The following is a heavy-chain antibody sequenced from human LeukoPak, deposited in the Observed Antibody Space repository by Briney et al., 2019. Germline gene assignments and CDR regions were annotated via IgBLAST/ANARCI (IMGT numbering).Heavy chain of an antibody. D-gene: IGHD1-14*01. CDR2: INPSGGSS. V-gene: IGHV1-46*01. Sequence: ASVKVSCKASGGTFSSYAISWVRQAPGQGLEWMGIINPSGGSSSYAQKFQGRVTMTRDTSTSTVYMELSSLRSEDTAVYYCARDRSEAYYYGMDVWGQGTTVTVSS. CDR1: GGTFSSYA. CDR3: ARDRSEAYYYGMDV. J-gene: IGHJ6*02.